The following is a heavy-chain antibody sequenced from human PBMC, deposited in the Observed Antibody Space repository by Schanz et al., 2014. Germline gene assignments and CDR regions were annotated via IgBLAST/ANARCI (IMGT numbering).Heavy chain of an antibody. J-gene: IGHJ3*02. Sequence: EVQLVESGGGLVQPGGSLRLSCAASGIDFSSYSMNWVRQAPGKGLEWVSTISTSSGYIYYADSVNGRFTISRDNSKNTLSLQMNSLRAEDTAVYYCAREEGYGYGPGAFDIWGQGTMVTVSS. CDR3: AREEGYGYGPGAFDI. V-gene: IGHV3-21*01. D-gene: IGHD5-18*01. CDR1: GIDFSSYS. CDR2: ISTSSGYI.